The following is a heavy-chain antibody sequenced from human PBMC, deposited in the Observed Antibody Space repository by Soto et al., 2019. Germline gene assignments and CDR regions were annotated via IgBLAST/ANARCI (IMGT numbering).Heavy chain of an antibody. Sequence: ASVKVSCKASGYTFTSYAMHWVRQAPGQRLEWMGWINAGNGNTKYSQKFQGRVTITRDTSASTAYMELSSLRSEDTAVYYCARSDGTTHYYYGMDVWGQGPTVTVSS. CDR1: GYTFTSYA. J-gene: IGHJ6*02. CDR3: ARSDGTTHYYYGMDV. D-gene: IGHD1-1*01. V-gene: IGHV1-3*01. CDR2: INAGNGNT.